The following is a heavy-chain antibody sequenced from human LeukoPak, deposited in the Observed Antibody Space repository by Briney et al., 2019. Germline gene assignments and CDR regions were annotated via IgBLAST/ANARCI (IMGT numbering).Heavy chain of an antibody. J-gene: IGHJ4*02. Sequence: GGSLRLSCAASGFTFDDYAMYWVRQAPGKGLEWVPGISWNSGRIGYADSVKGRFTISRDNAKNSLYLQMNSLRVEDTALYYCAKGRQYSSSTELDYWGQGTLVTVSS. CDR2: ISWNSGRI. CDR3: AKGRQYSSSTELDY. CDR1: GFTFDDYA. V-gene: IGHV3-9*01. D-gene: IGHD6-6*01.